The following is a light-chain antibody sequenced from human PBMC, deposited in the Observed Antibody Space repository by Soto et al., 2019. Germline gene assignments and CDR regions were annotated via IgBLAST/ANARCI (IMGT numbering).Light chain of an antibody. CDR2: RHT. CDR1: TSNIGNNY. J-gene: IGLJ2*01. CDR3: AAWDDSLNGVI. Sequence: QSVLTQSPSASGTPGQMVTISCSGGTSNIGNNYVYWYQQFPGTAPKLLIYRHTQRPSGVPERISGSRSGTSASLAISGLRSEDEADYYCAAWDDSLNGVIFGGGTKLTVL. V-gene: IGLV1-47*01.